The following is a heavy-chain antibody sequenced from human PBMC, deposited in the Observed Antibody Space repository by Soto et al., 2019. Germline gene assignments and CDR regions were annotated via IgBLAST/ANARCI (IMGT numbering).Heavy chain of an antibody. V-gene: IGHV4-34*01. D-gene: IGHD4-4*01. CDR2: INHSGST. CDR3: ARSGSNDGIDY. CDR1: GGSFSGYY. Sequence: QVQLQQWGAGLLKPSETLSLTCAVYGGSFSGYYWSWIRQPPGKGLEWIGEINHSGSTNYNPSLKSRVTISVDTSKNQFSLKLSSVTAADTAVYYCARSGSNDGIDYWGQGTLVTVSS. J-gene: IGHJ4*02.